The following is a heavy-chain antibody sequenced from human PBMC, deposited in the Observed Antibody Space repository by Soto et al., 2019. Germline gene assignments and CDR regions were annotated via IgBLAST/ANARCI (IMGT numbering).Heavy chain of an antibody. J-gene: IGHJ6*02. CDR2: IWYDGSNK. D-gene: IGHD3-3*01. CDR3: ERGAIFGAYYYYGMDV. V-gene: IGHV3-33*01. Sequence: QVQLVESGGGVVQPGRSLRLSCAASGFTFSSYGMHWVRQAPGKGLEWVAVIWYDGSNKYYADSVKGRFTISRDNSKNTLYLQMNSLRAEDTAVYYCERGAIFGAYYYYGMDVWGQGTTVTVSS. CDR1: GFTFSSYG.